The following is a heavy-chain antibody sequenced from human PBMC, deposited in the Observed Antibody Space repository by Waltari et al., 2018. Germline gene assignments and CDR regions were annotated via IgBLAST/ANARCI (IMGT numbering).Heavy chain of an antibody. J-gene: IGHJ3*02. V-gene: IGHV1-69*14. CDR1: GGTFSSYA. D-gene: IGHD5-12*01. CDR2: IIPIFGTA. Sequence: QVQLVQSGAEVKKPGSSVKVSCKASGGTFSSYAISWVRQAPGQGLEWMGGIIPIFGTANYAQKFQGRVTITADKSTSTAYMELSSLRSEDTAVYYCAKGDQWGSGWIYIFDIWGQGTMVTVSS. CDR3: AKGDQWGSGWIYIFDI.